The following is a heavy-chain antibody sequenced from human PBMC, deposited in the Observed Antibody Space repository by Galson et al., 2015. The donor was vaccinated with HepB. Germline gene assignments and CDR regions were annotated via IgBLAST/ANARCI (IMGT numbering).Heavy chain of an antibody. V-gene: IGHV1-18*01. J-gene: IGHJ4*02. CDR3: ARDFGHCSGGSCSTHTYYFDQ. Sequence: SVKVSCKASGYMFTKYGFSWVRQAPGQGLEWMGWISAYNGNTIYAKKFQGRVSMTTDTSTSTAYMELRSLRSDDTAVYYCARDFGHCSGGSCSTHTYYFDQWGQGTLVTVSS. D-gene: IGHD2-15*01. CDR1: GYMFTKYG. CDR2: ISAYNGNT.